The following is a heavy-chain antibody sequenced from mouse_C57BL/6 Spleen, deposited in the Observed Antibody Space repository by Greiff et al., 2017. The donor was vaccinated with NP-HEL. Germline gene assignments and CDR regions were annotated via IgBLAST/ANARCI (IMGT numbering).Heavy chain of an antibody. J-gene: IGHJ1*03. D-gene: IGHD1-1*01. CDR2: IYPGSGST. CDR1: GYTFTSYW. Sequence: QVQLKQPGAELVKPGASVKMSCKASGYTFTSYWITWVKQRPGQGLEWIGDIYPGSGSTNYNEKFKSKATLTVDTSSSTAYMQLSSLTSEDSAVYYCAREDRYGSSYGYFDVWGTGTTVTVSS. V-gene: IGHV1-55*01. CDR3: AREDRYGSSYGYFDV.